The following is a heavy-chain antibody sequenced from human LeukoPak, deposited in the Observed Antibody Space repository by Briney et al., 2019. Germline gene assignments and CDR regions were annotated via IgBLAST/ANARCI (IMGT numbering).Heavy chain of an antibody. J-gene: IGHJ4*02. CDR2: IYYSGST. Sequence: SETLSLTCTVSGGSISNYYWSWIRQHPGKGLEWIGYIYYSGSTYYNPSLKSRVTISVDTSKNQFSLKLSSVTAADTAVYYCARDLRRYDFWSGYSGYFDYWGQGTLVTVSS. D-gene: IGHD3-3*01. V-gene: IGHV4-59*06. CDR1: GGSISNYY. CDR3: ARDLRRYDFWSGYSGYFDY.